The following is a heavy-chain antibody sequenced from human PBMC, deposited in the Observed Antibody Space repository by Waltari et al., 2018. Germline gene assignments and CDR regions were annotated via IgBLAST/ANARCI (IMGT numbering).Heavy chain of an antibody. CDR1: GFTFSSYA. Sequence: EVQLLESGGGLVQPGGSLRLSCAASGFTFSSYAMSWVRQAPGKGLEWVSVIYSGGSTYYADSVKGRFTISRDNSKNTLYLQMNSLRAEDTAVYYCAKDSTYYYGSGSYYNRGPFDYWG. D-gene: IGHD3-10*01. CDR3: AKDSTYYYGSGSYYNRGPFDY. J-gene: IGHJ4*01. V-gene: IGHV3-23*03. CDR2: IYSGGST.